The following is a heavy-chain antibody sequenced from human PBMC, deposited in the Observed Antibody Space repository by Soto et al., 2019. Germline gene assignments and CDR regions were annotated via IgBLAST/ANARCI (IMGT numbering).Heavy chain of an antibody. V-gene: IGHV3-33*01. J-gene: IGHJ4*02. D-gene: IGHD6-19*01. CDR3: AREYSYTSGPDY. Sequence: QVQLVESGGGVVQPGRSLRLSCAASGFTFSSYGMHWVRQAPGKGLEWVAIIWYDGSNKYYVDSVKGRFTISRDNSKNTLYLQMNSLRAEDTAVYYCAREYSYTSGPDYWGQGTLVTVSS. CDR1: GFTFSSYG. CDR2: IWYDGSNK.